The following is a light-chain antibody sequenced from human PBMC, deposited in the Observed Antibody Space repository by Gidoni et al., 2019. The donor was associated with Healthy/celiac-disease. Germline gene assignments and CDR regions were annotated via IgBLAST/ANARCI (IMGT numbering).Light chain of an antibody. J-gene: IGLJ2*01. Sequence: QSALTQPRSVSGSPGQSVTISCTGTSSDVGDYNYVSWYHQHPGKAPKLMIYDVNKRPSGVPDRFSGSKSGNTASLTISGLQTEDEADYYCCSYAGSYTLFGGGTKLTVL. CDR1: SSDVGDYNY. CDR3: CSYAGSYTL. V-gene: IGLV2-11*01. CDR2: DVN.